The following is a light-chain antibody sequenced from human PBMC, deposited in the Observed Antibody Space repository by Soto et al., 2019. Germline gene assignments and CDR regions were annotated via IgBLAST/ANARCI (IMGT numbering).Light chain of an antibody. Sequence: EIVLTQSPGTLSLSPGDRATLSCRASQSVGSTYLAWYQQKPAQAPRLLIYSASSRATGIPDRFSGSGSGTDFTLTISRLEPEDFAVYFCQQTYTTPEITFGQGTRLEIK. CDR1: QSVGSTY. V-gene: IGKV3-20*01. J-gene: IGKJ5*01. CDR2: SAS. CDR3: QQTYTTPEIT.